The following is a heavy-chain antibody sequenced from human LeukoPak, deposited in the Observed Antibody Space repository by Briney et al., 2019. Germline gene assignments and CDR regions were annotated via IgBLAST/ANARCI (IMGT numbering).Heavy chain of an antibody. CDR2: ISYDGTNK. D-gene: IGHD2-15*01. V-gene: IGHV3-30-3*01. CDR3: ARRYCNGGTCYSYFDY. Sequence: GGSLRLSCAASGFTFTNYALHWVRQAPGKGLEWVAVISYDGTNKYYADSVKGRFTISRDNSKNTLSLQMNSLRAEDTALYYCARRYCNGGTCYSYFDYWGQGTLVTVSS. J-gene: IGHJ4*02. CDR1: GFTFTNYA.